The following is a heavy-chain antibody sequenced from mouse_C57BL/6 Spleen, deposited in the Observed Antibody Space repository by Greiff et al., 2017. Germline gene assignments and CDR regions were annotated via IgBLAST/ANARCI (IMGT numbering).Heavy chain of an antibody. CDR1: GYAFSSSW. J-gene: IGHJ2*01. Sequence: VMLVESGPELVKPGASVKISCKASGYAFSSSWMNWVKQRPGKGLEWIGRIYPGDGDTNYNGKFKGKATLTADKSSSTAYMQLSSLTSEDSAVYFGAKSSGYFDYWGQGTTLTVSS. CDR3: AKSSGYFDY. CDR2: IYPGDGDT. D-gene: IGHD3-2*02. V-gene: IGHV1-82*01.